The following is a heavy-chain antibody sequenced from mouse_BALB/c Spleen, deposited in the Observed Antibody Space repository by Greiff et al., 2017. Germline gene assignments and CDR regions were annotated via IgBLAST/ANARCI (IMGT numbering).Heavy chain of an antibody. CDR3: ARSDYVAWFAY. Sequence: EVQGVESGGGLVQPGGSRKLSCAASGFTFSSFGMHWVRQAPEKGLEWVAYISSGSSTIYYADTVKGRFTISRDNPKNTLFLQMTSLRSEDTAMYYCARSDYVAWFAYWGQGTTLTVSS. CDR2: ISSGSSTI. J-gene: IGHJ2*01. D-gene: IGHD1-1*01. V-gene: IGHV5-17*02. CDR1: GFTFSSFG.